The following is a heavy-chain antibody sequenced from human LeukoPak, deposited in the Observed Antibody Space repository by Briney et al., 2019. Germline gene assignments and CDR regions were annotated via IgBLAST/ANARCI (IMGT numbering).Heavy chain of an antibody. D-gene: IGHD2-2*03. V-gene: IGHV1-2*02. Sequence: GASVKVSCKASGYTFTGYYMHWVRQAPGQGLEWMGWINPNSGGTNYAQKFQGRVTMTRDTSISTAYMELSRLRSDDTAVYYCARGWILSSSNYMDVWGKGTTVTVSS. J-gene: IGHJ6*03. CDR2: INPNSGGT. CDR1: GYTFTGYY. CDR3: ARGWILSSSNYMDV.